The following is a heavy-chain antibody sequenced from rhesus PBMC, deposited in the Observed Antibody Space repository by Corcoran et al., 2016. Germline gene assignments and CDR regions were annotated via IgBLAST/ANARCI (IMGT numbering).Heavy chain of an antibody. V-gene: IGHV1-111*02. J-gene: IGHJ4*01. D-gene: IGHD6-37*01. CDR2: VDPEDGEA. CDR1: GYTFTDSS. Sequence: VQLVQSGAEVKQPGASMKISCKASGYTFTDSSLHWVRQAPGKGLEGMGRVDPEDGEAIHAQKCRDRATITADTSTDTAYMELSSRRSEDTAVYYWATAGAASFDYWGQGVLVTVSS. CDR3: ATAGAASFDY.